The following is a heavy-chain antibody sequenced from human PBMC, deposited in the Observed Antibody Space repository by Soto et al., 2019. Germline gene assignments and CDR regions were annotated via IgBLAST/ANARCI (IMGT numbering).Heavy chain of an antibody. D-gene: IGHD3-10*01. CDR1: GGTFSSYT. J-gene: IGHJ6*02. Sequence: QVQLVQSGAEVKKPGSSVKVSCKASGGTFSSYTISWVRQAPGQGLEWMGRIIPILGIANYAQKFQGRVTITADKSTSTAYMELSSLRSEDTAVYYCARNQITMVRGVWTEGGGMDVWGQGTTVTVSS. CDR3: ARNQITMVRGVWTEGGGMDV. V-gene: IGHV1-69*02. CDR2: IIPILGIA.